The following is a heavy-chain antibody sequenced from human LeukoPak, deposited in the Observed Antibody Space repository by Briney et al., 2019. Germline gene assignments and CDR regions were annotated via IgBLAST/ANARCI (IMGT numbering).Heavy chain of an antibody. D-gene: IGHD3-10*01. CDR1: GFTVITNY. CDR3: GRQGIYASGNLDY. Sequence: GGSLRLSCAASGFTVITNYMTWVRQAPGKGLEWVSAISGSGANTYYADSVKGRFTISRDNSKGTLYLRMNSLRAEDTAIYYCGRQGIYASGNLDYWGQGTLVTVSS. V-gene: IGHV3-23*01. J-gene: IGHJ4*02. CDR2: ISGSGANT.